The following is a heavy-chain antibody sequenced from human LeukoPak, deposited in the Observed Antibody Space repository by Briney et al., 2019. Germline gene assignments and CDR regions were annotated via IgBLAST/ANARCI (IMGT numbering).Heavy chain of an antibody. CDR3: AKNGDRGAYCSGGSCYPYYYYYMDV. Sequence: GGSLRLSCAASGFTFSDYGMSWVRQAPGKGLEWVSSISSTGGTTYYADSVKGRFTISRDNSKNTLFLQVNSLRAEDTAIYYCAKNGDRGAYCSGGSCYPYYYYYMDVWGKGTTVTISS. V-gene: IGHV3-23*01. D-gene: IGHD2-15*01. J-gene: IGHJ6*03. CDR2: ISSTGGTT. CDR1: GFTFSDYG.